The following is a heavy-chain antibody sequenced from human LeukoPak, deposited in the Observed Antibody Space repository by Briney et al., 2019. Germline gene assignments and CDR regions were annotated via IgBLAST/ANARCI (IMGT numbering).Heavy chain of an antibody. Sequence: SETLSLTCAVYGGSFSGYYWSWIRQPPGKGLEWIGEINHSGSTNYNPSLKSRVTISVDTSKNQFSLKLSSVTAADTAVYYCATAPPYQSTGDNWFDPWGQGTLVTASS. V-gene: IGHV4-34*01. CDR2: INHSGST. CDR1: GGSFSGYY. D-gene: IGHD4-11*01. J-gene: IGHJ5*02. CDR3: ATAPPYQSTGDNWFDP.